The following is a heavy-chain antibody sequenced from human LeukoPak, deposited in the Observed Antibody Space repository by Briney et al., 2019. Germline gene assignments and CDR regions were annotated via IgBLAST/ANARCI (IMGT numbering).Heavy chain of an antibody. CDR3: ARRIAAAGFGY. D-gene: IGHD6-13*01. CDR2: TNHSGST. J-gene: IGHJ4*02. V-gene: IGHV4-34*01. Sequence: PSETLSLTCAVYGGSFSGYYWSWIRQPPGKGLEWIGETNHSGSTNYNPSLKSRVTISVDTSKNQFSLKLSSVTAADTAVYYCARRIAAAGFGYWGQGTLVTVSS. CDR1: GGSFSGYY.